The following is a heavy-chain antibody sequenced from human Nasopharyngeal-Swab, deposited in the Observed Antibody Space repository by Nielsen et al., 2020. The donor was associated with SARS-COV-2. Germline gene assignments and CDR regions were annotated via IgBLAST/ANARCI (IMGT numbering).Heavy chain of an antibody. Sequence: GGSLRLSCAASGFNCRSYSMNGVRQAPGKGLEWVSSISSSSSYIYYADSVKGRFTISRDNAKNSLYLQMNSLRAEDTAVSYCARVDADYDFWSGSKSGLFDYWGQGTLVTVLL. CDR1: GFNCRSYS. CDR2: ISSSSSYI. V-gene: IGHV3-21*01. D-gene: IGHD3-3*01. CDR3: ARVDADYDFWSGSKSGLFDY. J-gene: IGHJ4*02.